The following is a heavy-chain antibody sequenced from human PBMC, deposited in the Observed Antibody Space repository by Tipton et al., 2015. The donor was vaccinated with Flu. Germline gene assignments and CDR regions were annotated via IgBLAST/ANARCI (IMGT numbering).Heavy chain of an antibody. J-gene: IGHJ4*02. CDR1: GDSIGTRYY. V-gene: IGHV4-38-2*01. CDR2: IHRSGNT. D-gene: IGHD3-22*01. Sequence: TLSLTCSVSGDSIGTRYYWGWIRQPPGRGLEWIGNIHRSGNTYHNPSLKSRVTMSVDTSKNQFSLKVNSVTAADTAVYYCARCFVGYPHIYWGQGRLVTVSS. CDR3: ARCFVGYPHIY.